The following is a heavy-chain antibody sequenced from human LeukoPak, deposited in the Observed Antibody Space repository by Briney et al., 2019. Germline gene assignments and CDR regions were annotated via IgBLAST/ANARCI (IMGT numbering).Heavy chain of an antibody. D-gene: IGHD6-19*01. CDR2: ISGSGGST. J-gene: IGHJ5*02. CDR3: AKDLMIAVAGLTGWFDP. Sequence: GGSLRLSCAASGFTFSSYAMSWVRQAPGKGLEWVSAISGSGGSTYYADSVKGRFTISRDNSKNTLYLQMNSLRAEDTVVYYCAKDLMIAVAGLTGWFDPWGQGTLVTVSS. CDR1: GFTFSSYA. V-gene: IGHV3-23*01.